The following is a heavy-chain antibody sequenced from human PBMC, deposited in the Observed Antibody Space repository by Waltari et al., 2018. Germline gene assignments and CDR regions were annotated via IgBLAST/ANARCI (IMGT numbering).Heavy chain of an antibody. CDR2: SRNQAQGYNT. V-gene: IGHV3-72*01. J-gene: IGHJ4*02. CDR1: GCTFSNHY. CDR3: SSRHSGSSDY. D-gene: IGHD1-26*01. Sequence: EVQLVESGGGLVQPGGPLSLSCGISGCTFSNHYIGWVRKAPGKGLEWVWRSRNQAQGYNTEYAASVKGRFNISRDDSKNSMYLQMDSLKTEDTAMYYCSSRHSGSSDYWGQGTLVTVSS.